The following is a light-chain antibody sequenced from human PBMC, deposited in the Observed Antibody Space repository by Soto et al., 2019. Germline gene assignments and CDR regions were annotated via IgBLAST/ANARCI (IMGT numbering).Light chain of an antibody. CDR3: QQYTNWPPWT. CDR2: GAS. Sequence: EIVLTQSPATLSVSPGEGATLSCRASQSVGRNLDWYGQKPDQAPRILIYGASTRDAGIPVRFSGSGSGTEFTLSIRSLQSEEFAVYHCQQYTNWPPWTFGQGTTVEIK. CDR1: QSVGRN. J-gene: IGKJ1*01. V-gene: IGKV3-15*01.